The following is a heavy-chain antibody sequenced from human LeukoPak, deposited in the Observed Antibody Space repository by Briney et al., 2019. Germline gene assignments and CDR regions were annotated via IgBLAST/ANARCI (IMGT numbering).Heavy chain of an antibody. J-gene: IGHJ4*02. CDR1: GVTVGNAW. D-gene: IGHD2-21*02. Sequence: PGGSLRLSCTGSGVTVGNAWMSWVRQAPGKGLEWVGRIKSYSAGGATDFAAPVKGRFTMSRDDSKNTLFLQMNSLKSEDTAVYYCTTDKFGSDWYGGFDNWGQGTLVTVSS. V-gene: IGHV3-15*01. CDR3: TTDKFGSDWYGGFDN. CDR2: IKSYSAGGAT.